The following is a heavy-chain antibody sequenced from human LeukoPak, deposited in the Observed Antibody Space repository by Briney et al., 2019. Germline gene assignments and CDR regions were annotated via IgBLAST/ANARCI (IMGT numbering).Heavy chain of an antibody. Sequence: AGGSLRLSCAASGFTFSSYGLHWVRQAPGKGLEWVAVIWYDGSNKYYADSVRGRFTISRDNSKNTLYLQMNSLRAEDTAVYYCARDYYGSGSYYNVIEYWGQGTLVTVSS. CDR2: IWYDGSNK. CDR1: GFTFSSYG. V-gene: IGHV3-33*01. J-gene: IGHJ4*02. D-gene: IGHD3-10*01. CDR3: ARDYYGSGSYYNVIEY.